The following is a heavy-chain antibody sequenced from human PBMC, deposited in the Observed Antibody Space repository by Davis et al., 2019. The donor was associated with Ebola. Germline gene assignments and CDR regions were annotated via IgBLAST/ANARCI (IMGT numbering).Heavy chain of an antibody. CDR3: AREKVDVRGRGFDY. CDR1: GYTLTGYF. Sequence: ASVKVSCKTSGYTLTGYFIHWVRQAPGQGLEWMGRLNPNNGGTKYAQKFQGRVTMTRDTSISTAYMELSSLRFDDSVVYYCAREKVDVRGRGFDYWGQGTLVSVTS. D-gene: IGHD3-10*02. CDR2: LNPNNGGT. J-gene: IGHJ4*02. V-gene: IGHV1-2*05.